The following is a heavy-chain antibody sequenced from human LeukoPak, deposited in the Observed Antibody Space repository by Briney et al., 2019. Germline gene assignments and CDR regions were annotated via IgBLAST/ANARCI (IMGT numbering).Heavy chain of an antibody. CDR3: ARQKSGVAVAGPGDH. CDR2: IKDDGSAN. Sequence: GESLKISCAASGFAFRTYWMKWVRQAPGKGLEWVASIKDDGSANYYVDSVKGRFTISRDNAKNSLYLRMNSLRVEDTAVYYCARQKSGVAVAGPGDHWGQGTLVTVSS. D-gene: IGHD6-19*01. J-gene: IGHJ4*02. V-gene: IGHV3-7*01. CDR1: GFAFRTYW.